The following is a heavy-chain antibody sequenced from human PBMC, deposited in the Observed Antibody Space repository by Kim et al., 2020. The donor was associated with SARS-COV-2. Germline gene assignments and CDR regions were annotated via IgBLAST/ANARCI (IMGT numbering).Heavy chain of an antibody. Sequence: ASVKVSCRASGYTFYTFALYWVRQAPGQRFEWMGWINGGNGNTRYSQNFQGRVTFTRDTSATTAFMELSSLTSADTAMYYCAREVPGSYNWLDSWGHGT. CDR2: INGGNGNT. V-gene: IGHV1-3*01. J-gene: IGHJ5*01. CDR1: GYTFYTFA. CDR3: AREVPGSYNWLDS. D-gene: IGHD1-26*01.